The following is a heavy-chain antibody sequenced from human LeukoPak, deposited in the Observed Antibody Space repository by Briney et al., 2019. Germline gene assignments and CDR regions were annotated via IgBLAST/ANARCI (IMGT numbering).Heavy chain of an antibody. D-gene: IGHD5-12*01. CDR2: INTNTGNP. CDR3: ARVTGASGYDFIDGKNFDY. V-gene: IGHV7-4-1*02. Sequence: ASVKVSCKASGYSFTSYAMNWVRQAPGQGLEWMGWINTNTGNPTYAQGFTGRFVFSLDTSVSTAYLQISSLKAEDTAVYYCARVTGASGYDFIDGKNFDYWGQGTLVTVSS. J-gene: IGHJ4*02. CDR1: GYSFTSYA.